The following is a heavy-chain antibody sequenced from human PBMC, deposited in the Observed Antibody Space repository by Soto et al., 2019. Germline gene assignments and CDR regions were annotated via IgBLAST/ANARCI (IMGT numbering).Heavy chain of an antibody. CDR1: GGSISSYY. J-gene: IGHJ4*02. CDR3: ATGGVDTAPLGF. CDR2: IYYSGST. D-gene: IGHD5-18*01. V-gene: IGHV4-59*01. Sequence: SETLSLTCTVSGGSISSYYWSWVRQPPGKGLEWIGYIYYSGSTNYNPSLKSRVTISVDTSKNQFSLKLSSVTAADTAVYYCATGGVDTAPLGFWGQGRLVTVSA.